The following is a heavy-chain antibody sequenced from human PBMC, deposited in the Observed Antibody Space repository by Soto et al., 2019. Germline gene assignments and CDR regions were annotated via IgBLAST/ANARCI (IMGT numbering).Heavy chain of an antibody. CDR3: VAPVELRVQRFYYYCMDV. CDR2: ISLIFGTA. V-gene: IGHV1-69*13. D-gene: IGHD5-12*01. J-gene: IGHJ6*02. CDR1: GGTFSDYV. Sequence: SVKVSCKASGGTFSDYVISWVRQAPGQGLEWMGGISLIFGTADYAQKFQDRVTITADESTSSGYMGLSSLRSEDTAAEYCVAPVELRVQRFYYYCMDVWGQGTTGTVSS.